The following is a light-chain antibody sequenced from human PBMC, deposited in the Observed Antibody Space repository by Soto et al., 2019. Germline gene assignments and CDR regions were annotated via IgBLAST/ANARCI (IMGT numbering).Light chain of an antibody. V-gene: IGLV2-8*01. CDR1: SSDVGGYKY. CDR3: NSYAGSNNLI. CDR2: EVS. J-gene: IGLJ2*01. Sequence: QSALTQPPSASGSPGQSVTISCTGTSSDVGGYKYVSWYQQHPGKAPKLMIFEVSKRPSGVPNRFSGSKSGNTASLTVSGLQAEDEADYYCNSYAGSNNLIFGGGTKLTVL.